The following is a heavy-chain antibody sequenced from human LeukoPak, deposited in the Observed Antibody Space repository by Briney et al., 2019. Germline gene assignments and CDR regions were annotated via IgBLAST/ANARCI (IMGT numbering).Heavy chain of an antibody. CDR3: ARVLSGSYFQH. CDR1: GGPISSGSYY. Sequence: SETLSLTCTVSGGPISSGSYYWSWIRQPAGKGLEWIGRTYTSGSTNYNPSLKSRVIISVDTSKNQFSLKLSSVTAADTAVYYCARVLSGSYFQHWGQGTLVTVSS. J-gene: IGHJ1*01. D-gene: IGHD1-26*01. V-gene: IGHV4-61*02. CDR2: TYTSGST.